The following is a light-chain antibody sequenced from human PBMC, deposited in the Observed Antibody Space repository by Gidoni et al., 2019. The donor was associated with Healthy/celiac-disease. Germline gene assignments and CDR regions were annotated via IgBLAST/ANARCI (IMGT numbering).Light chain of an antibody. Sequence: QSVLTQPPSASGTPGQTITISCSESTSNIGSNPVTWYQHIPGASPQLLIYSNSQRPSGVPDRFSGSKSGTSASLAISDLPSEDEADYYCAPWVDRLNGLTFGGGTKLTVL. V-gene: IGLV1-44*01. CDR3: APWVDRLNGLT. J-gene: IGLJ2*01. CDR2: SNS. CDR1: TSNIGSNP.